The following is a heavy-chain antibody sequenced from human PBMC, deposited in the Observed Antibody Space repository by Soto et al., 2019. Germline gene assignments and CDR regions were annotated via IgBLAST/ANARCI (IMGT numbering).Heavy chain of an antibody. D-gene: IGHD6-13*01. V-gene: IGHV3-48*01. CDR1: GFTFSYYN. CDR2: ISSSSSTI. Sequence: EVHLVESGGGLVQPGGSLRLSCAASGFTFSYYNMNWVRQAPARGLEWVSYISSSSSTIYYADSVKGRFTISRDNASNSLNLQLNSLRAEDTAVYYRARDGYGSSWPFDYWGQGTLVTVSS. J-gene: IGHJ4*02. CDR3: ARDGYGSSWPFDY.